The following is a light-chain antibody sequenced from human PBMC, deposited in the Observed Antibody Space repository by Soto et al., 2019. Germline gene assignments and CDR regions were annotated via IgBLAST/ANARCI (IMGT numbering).Light chain of an antibody. V-gene: IGKV3-20*01. CDR2: GAS. Sequence: EIVLTQSPGTLSLSPGERATLSCRASQSVSSRSLAWYQQKPGQAPRLLISGASSRAADIPDRFSGSGSGTDFTLTINRLEPEDFAVYYCQQYASSPRTFGQGTKVEIK. CDR3: QQYASSPRT. CDR1: QSVSSRS. J-gene: IGKJ1*01.